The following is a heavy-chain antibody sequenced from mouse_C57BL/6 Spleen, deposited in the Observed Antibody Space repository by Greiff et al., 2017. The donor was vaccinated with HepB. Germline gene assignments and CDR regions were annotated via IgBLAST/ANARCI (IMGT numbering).Heavy chain of an antibody. D-gene: IGHD2-12*01. CDR1: GYTFTDYY. CDR2: INPNNGGT. V-gene: IGHV1-26*01. Sequence: VQLQQSGPELVKPGASVKISCKASGYTFTDYYMNWVKQSHGKSLEWIGDINPNNGGTSYNQKFKGKATLTVDKSSSTAYMELRSLTSEDSAVYYCARDDRKAWFAYWGQGTLVTVSA. J-gene: IGHJ3*01. CDR3: ARDDRKAWFAY.